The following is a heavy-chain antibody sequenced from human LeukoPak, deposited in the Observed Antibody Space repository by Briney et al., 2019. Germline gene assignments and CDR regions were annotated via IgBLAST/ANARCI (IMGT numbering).Heavy chain of an antibody. CDR2: IYHSGNT. Sequence: SETLSLTCDVSGHSIRSGSYWGWIWQPPGKGLEWIGSIYHSGNTYYNSSLKSRLIISVDTSKNQISLKLSSVAAADTAIYYCASGRGGSGDRVIFDIWGQGTLVT. J-gene: IGHJ4*02. D-gene: IGHD1-26*01. V-gene: IGHV4-38-2*01. CDR3: ASGRGGSGDRVIFDI. CDR1: GHSIRSGSY.